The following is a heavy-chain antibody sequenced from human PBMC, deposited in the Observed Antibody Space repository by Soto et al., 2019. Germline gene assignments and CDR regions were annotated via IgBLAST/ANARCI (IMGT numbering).Heavy chain of an antibody. CDR3: ARETSSGGSCYSGDNGDCYSFYFDY. D-gene: IGHD2-15*01. CDR1: GYTFTGYY. CDR2: INPNSGGT. Sequence: GASVKVSCKASGYTFTGYYMHWVRQAPGQGLEWMGWINPNSGGTNYAQKFQGWVTMTRDTSISTAYMELSRLRSDDTAVYYCARETSSGGSCYSGDNGDCYSFYFDYWGQGTLVTVSS. V-gene: IGHV1-2*04. J-gene: IGHJ4*02.